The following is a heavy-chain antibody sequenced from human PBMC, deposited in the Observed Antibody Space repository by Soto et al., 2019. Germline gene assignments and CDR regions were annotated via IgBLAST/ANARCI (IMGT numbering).Heavy chain of an antibody. J-gene: IGHJ4*02. CDR1: GFTDSRNY. CDR2: IYSGGST. D-gene: IGHD5-12*01. Sequence: GGSLRLFCSASGFTDSRNYMSWVRQAPGKGREWVSVIYSGGSTYYADSVKGRFTISRDNSKNTLYLQMNSLRAEDTAVYYCARGLYSGWHYFDYWGQGT. V-gene: IGHV3-66*01. CDR3: ARGLYSGWHYFDY.